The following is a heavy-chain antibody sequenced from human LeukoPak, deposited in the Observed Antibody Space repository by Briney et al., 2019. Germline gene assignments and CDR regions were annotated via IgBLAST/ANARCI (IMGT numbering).Heavy chain of an antibody. CDR3: ARPAPLGRGGYFGGGSFRCSGYFNS. CDR1: GGSFSGYY. V-gene: IGHV4-34*01. Sequence: SETLSLTCAVYGGSFSGYYWSWIRQPPGKGLEWIGEINHSGSTNCNPSLKSRVTISVDTSKNQFSLKLSSVTAADTAVYYCARPAPLGRGGYFGGGSFRCSGYFNSGGKETL. D-gene: IGHD2-15*01. J-gene: IGHJ4*02. CDR2: INHSGST.